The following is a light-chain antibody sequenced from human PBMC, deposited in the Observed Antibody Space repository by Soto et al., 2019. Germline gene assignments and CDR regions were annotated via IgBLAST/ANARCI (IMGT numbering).Light chain of an antibody. J-gene: IGKJ5*01. CDR3: QQYGSSPRVHT. CDR1: QSVGKY. CDR2: DAS. Sequence: EIVMTQSPATLSLSPGERATLSFRASQSVGKYLVWYQQKPGQAPRLLIYDASNRATGIPARFSGSGSGTDFTLTIRRLEPEDFAVYYCQQYGSSPRVHTFGQGTRLEIK. V-gene: IGKV3-20*01.